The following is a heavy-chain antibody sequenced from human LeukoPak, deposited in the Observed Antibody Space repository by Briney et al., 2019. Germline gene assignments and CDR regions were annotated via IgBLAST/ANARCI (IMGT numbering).Heavy chain of an antibody. J-gene: IGHJ4*02. CDR2: ISAYNGNT. D-gene: IGHD6-19*01. CDR1: GGTFSSYA. Sequence: ASVKVSCKASGGTFSSYAISWVRQAPGQGLEWMGWISAYNGNTNYAQKLQGRVTMTTDTSTSTAYMELRSLRSDDTAVYYCGIAVAGTRTKVDYWGQGTLVTVSS. CDR3: GIAVAGTRTKVDY. V-gene: IGHV1-18*01.